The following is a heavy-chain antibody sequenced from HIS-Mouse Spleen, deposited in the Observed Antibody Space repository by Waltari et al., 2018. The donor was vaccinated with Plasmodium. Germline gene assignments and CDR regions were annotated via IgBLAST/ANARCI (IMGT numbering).Heavy chain of an antibody. J-gene: IGHJ4*02. CDR1: GFTFSSYS. D-gene: IGHD7-27*01. CDR2: ISSSSIYI. Sequence: EVQLVESGGGLVKPGGSLRLSGAASGFTFSSYSMNWVRQAPGKGLEWVSSISSSSIYIYYADSVKGRFTISRDNAKNSLYLQMNSLRAEDTAVYYCARDNWGSFGYWGQGTLVTVSS. CDR3: ARDNWGSFGY. V-gene: IGHV3-21*01.